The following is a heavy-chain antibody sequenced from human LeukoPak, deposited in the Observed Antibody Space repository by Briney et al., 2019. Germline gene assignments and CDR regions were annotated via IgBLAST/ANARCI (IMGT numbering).Heavy chain of an antibody. Sequence: GASVKVSCKASGGTFISYAISWVRQAPGQGLEWMGGIIPIFGTANYAQKFQGRVTITADESTSTAYMELSSLRSEDMAVYYCARVADYYYYYMDVWGKGTTVTISS. CDR2: IIPIFGTA. CDR3: ARVADYYYYYMDV. CDR1: GGTFISYA. V-gene: IGHV1-69*13. J-gene: IGHJ6*03.